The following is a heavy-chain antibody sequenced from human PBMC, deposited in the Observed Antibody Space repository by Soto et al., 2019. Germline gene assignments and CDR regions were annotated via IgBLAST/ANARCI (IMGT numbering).Heavy chain of an antibody. CDR3: TLRDDSSRGPIY. Sequence: SGPTCEPTQTLTLTCTVSGFSLSTRGKTLGWIRQPPGEAPEWLALGEQYSPSLQSRLTFTKDTSKNQVVLTMTDMDPVDTATYYCTLRDDSSRGPIYWGQGILVTVSS. CDR2: GE. D-gene: IGHD3-22*01. CDR1: GFSLSTRGKT. J-gene: IGHJ4*02. V-gene: IGHV2-5*01.